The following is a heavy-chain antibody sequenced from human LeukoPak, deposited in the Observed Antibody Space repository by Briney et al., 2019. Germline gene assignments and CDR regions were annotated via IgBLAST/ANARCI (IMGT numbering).Heavy chain of an antibody. CDR1: GYTFTGYH. J-gene: IGHJ4*02. Sequence: SVKVSCKASGYTFTGYHIHWVRQAPGQGLEWMGRINPYSGDTNFAQKFQGRVTMTRDTSITTAYMDLSSLTPDDTAVYFCARDQGSLTRSWYTGYWGQGTQVTVSS. CDR3: ARDQGSLTRSWYTGY. CDR2: INPYSGDT. D-gene: IGHD6-13*01. V-gene: IGHV1-2*06.